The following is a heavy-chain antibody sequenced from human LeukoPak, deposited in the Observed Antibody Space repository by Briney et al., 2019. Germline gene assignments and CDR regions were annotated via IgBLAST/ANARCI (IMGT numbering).Heavy chain of an antibody. Sequence: GESLKISCKASGFSFTSYWIGWVRQMPGKGLEWMGIIYPGDSDTGYSPSFQGQVTISADKSISTAYLQWSSLKASDTAMYYCARRNYGTTPRWFDPWGQGTLVTVSS. J-gene: IGHJ5*02. CDR1: GFSFTSYW. CDR3: ARRNYGTTPRWFDP. V-gene: IGHV5-51*01. CDR2: IYPGDSDT. D-gene: IGHD1-7*01.